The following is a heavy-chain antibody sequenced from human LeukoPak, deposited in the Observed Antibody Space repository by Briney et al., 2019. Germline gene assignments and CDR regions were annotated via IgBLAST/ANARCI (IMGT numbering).Heavy chain of an antibody. V-gene: IGHV3-66*01. J-gene: IGHJ4*02. CDR3: ARETGVYDSSGYSF. CDR1: GFTVSSNY. Sequence: GGSLRLSCAASGFTVSSNYMSWVRQTPGKGLEWVSVIYSGGSTYYADSVKGRFTISRDNSKNTLYLQMNSLRAEDTAVYYCARETGVYDSSGYSFWGQGTLVTVSS. D-gene: IGHD3-22*01. CDR2: IYSGGST.